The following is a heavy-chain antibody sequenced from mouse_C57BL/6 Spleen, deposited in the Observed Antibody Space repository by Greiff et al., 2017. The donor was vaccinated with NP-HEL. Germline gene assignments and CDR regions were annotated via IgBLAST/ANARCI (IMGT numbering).Heavy chain of an antibody. Sequence: EVQLQQSGGGLVQPKGSLKLSCAASGFSFNTYAMNWVRQAPGKGLEWVARIRSKSNNYATYYADSVKDRFTISRDDSESMLYLQMNNLKTEDTAMYYCVRHEGYYGSFDYWGQGTTLTVSS. CDR2: IRSKSNNYAT. D-gene: IGHD1-1*01. V-gene: IGHV10-1*01. CDR1: GFSFNTYA. CDR3: VRHEGYYGSFDY. J-gene: IGHJ2*01.